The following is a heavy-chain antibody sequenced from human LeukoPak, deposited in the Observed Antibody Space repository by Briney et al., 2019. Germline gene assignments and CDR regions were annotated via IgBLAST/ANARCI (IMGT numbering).Heavy chain of an antibody. CDR2: INWSGGST. CDR1: GFTFYDYG. V-gene: IGHV3-20*04. D-gene: IGHD3-10*01. Sequence: GGSLRLSCAASGFTFYDYGMCWVAHAPGKGLEGGSGINWSGGSTAYADSVKGRFTISRDNAKNSLYLQMSSLRAEDTALYYCAWGEWSGELSYWGQGTVVIVSS. CDR3: AWGEWSGELSY. J-gene: IGHJ4*02.